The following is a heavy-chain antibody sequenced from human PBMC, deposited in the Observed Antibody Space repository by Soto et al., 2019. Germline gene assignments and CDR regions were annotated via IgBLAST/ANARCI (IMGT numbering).Heavy chain of an antibody. J-gene: IGHJ4*02. CDR1: SDSISNYY. V-gene: IGHV4-59*12. Sequence: SETLSLTCTVSSDSISNYYCSWFRQPPGKGLEWIGYMHYNGYTSYNPSLRSRVTISVDRSKNQFSLKLSSVTAADTAVYYCARVPDYSGQGTLVTVSS. CDR2: MHYNGYT. CDR3: ARVPDY.